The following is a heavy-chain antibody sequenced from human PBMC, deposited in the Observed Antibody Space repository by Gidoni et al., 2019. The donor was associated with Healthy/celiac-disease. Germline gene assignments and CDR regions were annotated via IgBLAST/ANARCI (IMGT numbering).Heavy chain of an antibody. J-gene: IGHJ6*02. D-gene: IGHD6-6*01. Sequence: GRFTISRDNAKNSLYLQMNSLRAEDTAVYYCARDRVSSLDYGMDVWGQGTTVTVSS. CDR3: ARDRVSSLDYGMDV. V-gene: IGHV3-48*03.